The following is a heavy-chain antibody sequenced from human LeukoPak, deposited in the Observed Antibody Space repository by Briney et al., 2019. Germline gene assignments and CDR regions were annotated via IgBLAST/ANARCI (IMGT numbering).Heavy chain of an antibody. Sequence: GGSLRLSCAASGFTFSSYEMNWVRQAPGNGLDWVSYISSGSTIYDADSVKGRFTISRDNAKNSLYLQMNSLRAEDTAVYYCARESIAVAGAPFDYWGQGTLVTVSS. CDR1: GFTFSSYE. CDR2: ISSGSTI. J-gene: IGHJ4*02. V-gene: IGHV3-48*03. D-gene: IGHD6-19*01. CDR3: ARESIAVAGAPFDY.